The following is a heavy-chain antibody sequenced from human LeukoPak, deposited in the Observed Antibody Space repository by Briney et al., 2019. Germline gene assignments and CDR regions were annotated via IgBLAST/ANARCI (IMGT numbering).Heavy chain of an antibody. V-gene: IGHV5-51*01. J-gene: IGHJ4*02. Sequence: GESLKISCKGSGYIFTSYWIGWVRQMPGKGLEWMGIIYPGDSDTRYSPSFQGQVTISAEKSISTAYLQWSSLKASDTALYYWARKKKGMATAEFDYWAQEPLVTVS. CDR1: GYIFTSYW. D-gene: IGHD5-24*01. CDR3: ARKKKGMATAEFDY. CDR2: IYPGDSDT.